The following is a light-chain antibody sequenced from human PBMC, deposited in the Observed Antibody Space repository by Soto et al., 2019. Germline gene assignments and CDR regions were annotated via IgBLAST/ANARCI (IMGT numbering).Light chain of an antibody. CDR2: GTS. J-gene: IGKJ4*01. CDR3: QQYDNWPSVT. Sequence: EIVLTQSPGTLSVSPGERATLLCRASQSVRNNLAWYQQKPGQAPRLLMYGTSARATGIPATFSGSGSGTEFTLTISSLQSEDFAVYYCQQYDNWPSVTFGGGTKVDIK. CDR1: QSVRNN. V-gene: IGKV3-15*01.